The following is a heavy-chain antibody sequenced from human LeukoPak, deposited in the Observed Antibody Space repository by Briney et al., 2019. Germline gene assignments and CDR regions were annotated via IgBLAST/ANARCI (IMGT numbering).Heavy chain of an antibody. CDR2: FDPEDGET. CDR1: XXTXXEXS. D-gene: IGHD6-6*01. CDR3: AAGQLVHNY. J-gene: IGHJ4*02. V-gene: IGHV1-24*01. Sequence: SVXXSXXVSXXTXXEXSXHXXXXXPGKGLEWMGAFDPEDGETIYAQKFQGRVTMTEDTSTDTAYMELSSLRSEDTAVYYCAAGQLVHNYWGQGTLVTVSS.